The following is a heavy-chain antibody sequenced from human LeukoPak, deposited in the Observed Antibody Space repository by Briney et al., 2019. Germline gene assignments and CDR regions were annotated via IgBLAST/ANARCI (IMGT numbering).Heavy chain of an antibody. D-gene: IGHD3-22*01. CDR2: INHSGST. Sequence: AETLSLTCAVYGGSFSGYYWSWIRQPPGKGLEWMGEINHSGSTNYNPSLKRRVTISVDTSKNQFSLKLSSVTAADTAVYYCARGLSLGSYYDSSVYHVGPWFDPWGQGTLVTVSS. CDR1: GGSFSGYY. J-gene: IGHJ5*02. CDR3: ARGLSLGSYYDSSVYHVGPWFDP. V-gene: IGHV4-34*01.